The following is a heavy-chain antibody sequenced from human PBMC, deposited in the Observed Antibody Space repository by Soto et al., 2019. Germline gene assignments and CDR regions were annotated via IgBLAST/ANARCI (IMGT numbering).Heavy chain of an antibody. V-gene: IGHV3-33*01. CDR1: GFTFSSYG. CDR2: IWYDGSNK. Sequence: GGSLRLSCAASGFTFSSYGMHWVRQAPGKGLEWVAGIWYDGSNKYYADSVKGRFTISRDNSKNTLYLQMNSLRAEDTAVYYCARDWTRGSHNAFDIWGQGTMVTVSS. D-gene: IGHD3-10*01. J-gene: IGHJ3*02. CDR3: ARDWTRGSHNAFDI.